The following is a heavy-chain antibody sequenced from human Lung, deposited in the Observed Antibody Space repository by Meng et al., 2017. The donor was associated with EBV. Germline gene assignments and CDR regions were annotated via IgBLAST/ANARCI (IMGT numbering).Heavy chain of an antibody. CDR1: GGSISSGYF. CDR2: IYHSGST. Sequence: QLQVQESAPGLVNLSETRSPTCTVSGGSISSGYFWGWIRQPPGKGLEWIGTIYHSGSTSYNPSLKSRITISVDTSNNQFSLKLSSVTAADTAVYYCARDSPVGGGHPPNCFDPWGQGTLVTVSS. D-gene: IGHD3-3*01. J-gene: IGHJ5*02. V-gene: IGHV4-38-2*02. CDR3: ARDSPVGGGHPPNCFDP.